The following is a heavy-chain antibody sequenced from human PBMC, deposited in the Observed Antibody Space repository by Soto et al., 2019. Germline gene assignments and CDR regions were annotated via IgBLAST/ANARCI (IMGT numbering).Heavy chain of an antibody. CDR2: IYYSGST. Sequence: SETLSLTCSVSGGSISSRESYWGWIRQPPGKGLEWIGTIYYSGSTYYNPSLKSRVTISVDTSKNQFSLKLSSVTAADTAVYYCASLKLGYSTFDPWGQGTLVTVSS. D-gene: IGHD5-18*01. J-gene: IGHJ5*02. CDR1: GGSISSRESY. V-gene: IGHV4-30-4*08. CDR3: ASLKLGYSTFDP.